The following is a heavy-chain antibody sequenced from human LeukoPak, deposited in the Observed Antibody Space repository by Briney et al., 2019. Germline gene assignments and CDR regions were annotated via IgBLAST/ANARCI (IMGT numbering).Heavy chain of an antibody. CDR1: GITFSNAW. CDR2: SKSTRDAAPT. CDR3: ATYRWYRDY. J-gene: IGHJ4*02. V-gene: IGHV3-15*01. Sequence: PGRTLTLSCAASGITFSNAWLSWVRQAPAKGLEWVSRSKSTRDAAPTDYAAPVKGRFTLSSDDSKNTLSLHLNTLNTADTAMYSCATYRWYRDYWGQGVLVPVSS. D-gene: IGHD6-13*01.